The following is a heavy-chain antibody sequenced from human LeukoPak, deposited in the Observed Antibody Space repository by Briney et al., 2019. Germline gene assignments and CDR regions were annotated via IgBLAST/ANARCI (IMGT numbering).Heavy chain of an antibody. J-gene: IGHJ4*02. D-gene: IGHD6-19*01. CDR1: GFTVSSKY. CDR2: IHSSGST. V-gene: IGHV3-53*01. CDR3: TRDPAGIAVAGNY. Sequence: GGSLRLSCAASGFTVSSKYMSWVRQAPGKGLEWVSVIHSSGSTDCADSVKGRFTISRDNSKNTVYLQMNSLRAEDTAVYYCTRDPAGIAVAGNYWGQGTLVTVSS.